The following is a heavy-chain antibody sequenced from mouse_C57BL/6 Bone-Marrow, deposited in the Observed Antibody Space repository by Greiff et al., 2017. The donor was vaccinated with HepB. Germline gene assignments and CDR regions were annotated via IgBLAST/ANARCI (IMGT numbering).Heavy chain of an antibody. CDR2: ISSGGSYT. D-gene: IGHD2-5*01. V-gene: IGHV5-6*01. Sequence: EVKLVESGGDLVKPGGSLKLSCAASGFTFSSYGMSWVRQTPDKRLEWVATISSGGSYTYYPDSVKGRFTISRDNAKNTLYLQMSSLKSEDTAMYYCALHSNLDYWGQGTTLTVSS. CDR1: GFTFSSYG. J-gene: IGHJ2*01. CDR3: ALHSNLDY.